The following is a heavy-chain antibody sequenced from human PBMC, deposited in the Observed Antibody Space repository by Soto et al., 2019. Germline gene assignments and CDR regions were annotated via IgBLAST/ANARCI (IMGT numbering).Heavy chain of an antibody. J-gene: IGHJ5*02. CDR1: GVTFCSNS. Sequence: PGGSLRLSCAASGVTFCSNSMNWVRQAPGKGLEWISYISSSSSTIYADSVKGRSTISRDNAKNSLYLQMNSLRDEDTAVYYCARVIWSGHLTSDLWGQGTLVTVSS. CDR2: ISSSSSTI. V-gene: IGHV3-48*02. CDR3: ARVIWSGHLTSDL. D-gene: IGHD3-3*01.